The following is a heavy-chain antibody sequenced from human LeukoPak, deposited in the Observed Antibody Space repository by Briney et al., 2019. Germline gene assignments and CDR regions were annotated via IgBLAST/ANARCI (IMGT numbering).Heavy chain of an antibody. CDR1: GYTFTGHY. J-gene: IGHJ4*02. V-gene: IGHV1-2*02. CDR3: ARDGESGSGNYQSFHDY. Sequence: GASVKVTCKASGYTFTGHYIHWVRQAPGQGLEWMGWINPNSGGTNYAQKFQGRVTMSRDTSITTAYMELSRLRSDDTAVYYCARDGESGSGNYQSFHDYWGQGTLVTVSS. CDR2: INPNSGGT. D-gene: IGHD1-26*01.